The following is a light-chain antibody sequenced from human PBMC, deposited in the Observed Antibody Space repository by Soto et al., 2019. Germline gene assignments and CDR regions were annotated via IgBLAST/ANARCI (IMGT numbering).Light chain of an antibody. V-gene: IGKV1-8*01. CDR1: QGISSY. CDR3: HQYYSYPFT. J-gene: IGKJ3*01. CDR2: AAS. Sequence: AIRMTQSPSSLSASTGDRVTITCRASQGISSYLAWYQQKPGKAPKLLIYAASTLQSGVPSRFSGSGSGTDFTLTISCLQSEDFATYYCHQYYSYPFTLRPGTKVD.